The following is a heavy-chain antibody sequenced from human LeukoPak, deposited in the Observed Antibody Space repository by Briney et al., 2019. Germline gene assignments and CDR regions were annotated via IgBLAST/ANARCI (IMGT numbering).Heavy chain of an antibody. V-gene: IGHV3-23*01. J-gene: IGHJ4*02. CDR2: ISGSGGST. CDR3: ANRARYSYGYRDDY. CDR1: GFTFSSYA. Sequence: SGGSLGLSCAASGFTFSSYAMSWVRQAPGKGLEWVSAISGSGGSTYYADSVKGRFTISRDNSKNTLYLQMNSLRAEDTAVYYCANRARYSYGYRDDYWGQGTLVTVSS. D-gene: IGHD5-18*01.